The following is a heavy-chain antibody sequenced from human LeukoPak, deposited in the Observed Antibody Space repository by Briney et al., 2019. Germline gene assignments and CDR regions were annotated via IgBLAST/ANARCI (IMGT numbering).Heavy chain of an antibody. CDR1: GGSISSGSYY. V-gene: IGHV4-39*07. CDR3: AREVDAAAAYNWFDP. J-gene: IGHJ5*02. CDR2: IYYSGTT. Sequence: PSETLSLTCTVSGGSISSGSYYWVWIRQPPGKVLEWIGTIYYSGTTYYNPSLKSRVTISVDTSKNQFSLRLSSVTAADTAVYYCAREVDAAAAYNWFDPWGLGTLVTVSS. D-gene: IGHD2-2*01.